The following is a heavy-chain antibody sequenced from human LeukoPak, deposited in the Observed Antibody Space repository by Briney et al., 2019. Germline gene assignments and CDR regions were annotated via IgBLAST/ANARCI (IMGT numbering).Heavy chain of an antibody. J-gene: IGHJ4*02. CDR2: IYHSGIT. CDR1: GGSFSGYY. Sequence: PSETLSLTCAVYGGSFSGYYWSWIRQPPGKRLEWIGTIYHSGITYYNPSLTSRVTISTDTSKSRFFLNLKSVTAADTATYYCARASIIMVTGYFDHWGQGALVTVSS. D-gene: IGHD3-10*01. V-gene: IGHV4-34*10. CDR3: ARASIIMVTGYFDH.